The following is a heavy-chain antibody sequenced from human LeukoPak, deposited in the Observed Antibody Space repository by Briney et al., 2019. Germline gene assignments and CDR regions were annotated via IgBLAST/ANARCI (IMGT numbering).Heavy chain of an antibody. V-gene: IGHV3-9*01. CDR2: ISWNSGSI. J-gene: IGHJ4*02. Sequence: PGGSLRLSCAASGFTFDDYAMHWVRQAPGKGLEWVSGISWNSGSIGYADSVKGPFTISRDNAKNSLYLQMNSLRAEDTALYYCAKDSYEMATIGLDYWGRGTLVTVSS. CDR3: AKDSYEMATIGLDY. CDR1: GFTFDDYA. D-gene: IGHD5-24*01.